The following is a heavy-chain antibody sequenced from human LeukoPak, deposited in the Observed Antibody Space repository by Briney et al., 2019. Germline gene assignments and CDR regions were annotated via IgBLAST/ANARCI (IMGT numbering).Heavy chain of an antibody. D-gene: IGHD2/OR15-2a*01. CDR2: ISSSSSYI. CDR3: ARARGPPGADRIFDY. Sequence: GGPLRLSCAASGYTFTSYYMNWVRQAPGQGLEWMAIISSSSSYIYHADSVKGRFTISRDNAKNSLYLQMNSLRAEDTAVYYCARARGPPGADRIFDYWGQGTLVTVSS. J-gene: IGHJ4*02. V-gene: IGHV3-21*01. CDR1: GYTFTSYY.